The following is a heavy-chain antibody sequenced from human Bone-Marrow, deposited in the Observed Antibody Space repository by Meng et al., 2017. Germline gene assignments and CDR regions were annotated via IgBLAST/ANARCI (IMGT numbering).Heavy chain of an antibody. J-gene: IGHJ4*02. CDR3: TTDKRWELPLDY. D-gene: IGHD1-26*01. CDR1: GFTFSNAW. Sequence: GGSLRLSCADSGFTFSNAWMSWVRQTPGKGLEWVGRIKSKIDGGTTDYAAPVKGRFIISRDDSKNTLYLLLNSLKTEDTAVYFCTTDKRWELPLDYWGQGTLVTVSS. CDR2: IKSKIDGGTT. V-gene: IGHV3-15*01.